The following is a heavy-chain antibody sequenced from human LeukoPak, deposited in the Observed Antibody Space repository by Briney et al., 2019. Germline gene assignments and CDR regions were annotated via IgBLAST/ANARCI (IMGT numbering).Heavy chain of an antibody. V-gene: IGHV4-59*01. CDR1: GGSINGYS. J-gene: IGHJ5*02. CDR2: IYYSGDT. CDR3: VRGPYGSSISNWFDP. Sequence: PSETLSLTCSVSGGSINGYSWSWIRQPPGKGLEWIGYIYYSGDTNYNPSLKSRVYVPVDTSKKQFSLNLRSVTAADTGVYYCVRGPYGSSISNWFDPWGQGILVAVSS. D-gene: IGHD3-10*01.